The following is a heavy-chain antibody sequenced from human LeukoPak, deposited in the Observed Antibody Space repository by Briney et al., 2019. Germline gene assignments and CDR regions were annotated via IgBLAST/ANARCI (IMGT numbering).Heavy chain of an antibody. J-gene: IGHJ6*02. CDR2: IGVSGSST. CDR3: ARDGHCSGGSCYSLDGMDV. V-gene: IGHV3-23*01. CDR1: GFTCSSYA. Sequence: GGSLRLSCAASGFTCSSYAMSWVRQAPGKGLEWVSGIGVSGSSTYYADSVKGRFTISRDNSKDTLYLQMNSLRAEDTAVYYCARDGHCSGGSCYSLDGMDVWGQGTTVTVSS. D-gene: IGHD2-15*01.